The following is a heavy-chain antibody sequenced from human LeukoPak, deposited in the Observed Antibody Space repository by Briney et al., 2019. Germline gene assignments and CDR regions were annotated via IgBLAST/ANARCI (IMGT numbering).Heavy chain of an antibody. CDR1: GYSISSGYY. Sequence: SETLSLTCTVSGYSISSGYYWVWIRQPPGKGLEWIGSIYRSGSTNYNPSLKSRVTISVDTSKNQFSLKLSSVTAADTAVYYCASLSRSGSYPDYWGQGTLVTVSS. J-gene: IGHJ4*02. D-gene: IGHD1-26*01. CDR3: ASLSRSGSYPDY. CDR2: IYRSGST. V-gene: IGHV4-38-2*02.